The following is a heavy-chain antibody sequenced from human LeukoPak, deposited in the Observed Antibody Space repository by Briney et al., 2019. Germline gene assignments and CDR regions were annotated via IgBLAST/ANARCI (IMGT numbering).Heavy chain of an antibody. V-gene: IGHV1-69*05. Sequence: SVKVSCKASGGTFSSYACSWVRQAPGQGLEWMGVIIPIFGTANYGQKFQGSLKITTDEYKSTASMELSSLRCEGTAVYYCARDSRVTGAWWFEYWGQETLVTVSS. J-gene: IGHJ4*02. CDR2: IIPIFGTA. CDR3: ARDSRVTGAWWFEY. CDR1: GGTFSSYA. D-gene: IGHD7-27*01.